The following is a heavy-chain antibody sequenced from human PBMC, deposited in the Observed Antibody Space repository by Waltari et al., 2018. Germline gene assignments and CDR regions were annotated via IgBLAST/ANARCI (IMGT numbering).Heavy chain of an antibody. V-gene: IGHV1-46*03. J-gene: IGHJ4*02. CDR2: INPSGVGT. CDR1: GYTFTSYY. CDR3: ARVTLNWNYLFDY. D-gene: IGHD1-7*01. Sequence: QVQLVQSGAEVKKPGASVKVSCKASGYTFTSYYMHWVRQAPGQGLEWMGIINPSGVGTSYAQKFQCRVTMTSDTSTSTVYMELSSLRSDDTAVYYCARVTLNWNYLFDYWGQGTLVTVPS.